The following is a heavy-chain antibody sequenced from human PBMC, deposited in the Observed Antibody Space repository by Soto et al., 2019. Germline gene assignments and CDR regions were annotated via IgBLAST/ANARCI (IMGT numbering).Heavy chain of an antibody. Sequence: PGGSLRLSCAASGFTFSSYGIHWVRQAPGKGLEWVAVISYDGSNKYYADSVKGRFTISRDNSKNTLYLQMNSLRAEDTAVYYCAKEKWVEMATSRYNWFDPWGQGTLVTVSS. V-gene: IGHV3-30*18. CDR3: AKEKWVEMATSRYNWFDP. CDR2: ISYDGSNK. CDR1: GFTFSSYG. D-gene: IGHD5-12*01. J-gene: IGHJ5*02.